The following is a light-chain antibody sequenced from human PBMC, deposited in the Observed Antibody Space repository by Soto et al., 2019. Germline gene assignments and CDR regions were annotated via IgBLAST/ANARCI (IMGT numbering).Light chain of an antibody. CDR3: QKYNSAPFT. J-gene: IGKJ3*01. Sequence: DSQMTQTPASLSATVGDRVTITCRASQGISNYLAWYQQKPGQVPKLLIYAASTSQLGVPSRFSGSASGTDASRDISRLQPEDVATYYCQKYNSAPFTFGPGTNVDI. CDR2: AAS. V-gene: IGKV1-27*01. CDR1: QGISNY.